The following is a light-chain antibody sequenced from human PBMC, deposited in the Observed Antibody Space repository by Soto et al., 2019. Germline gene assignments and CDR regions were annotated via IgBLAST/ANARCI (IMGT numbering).Light chain of an antibody. J-gene: IGLJ2*01. CDR2: EVS. CDR1: SSDVGSYNL. Sequence: QSALTQPASVSGSPGQSITISCTGTSSDVGSYNLVSWYQQHPGKAPILIIYEVSKRPSGVSNRFSGSKSGNTASLTISGLQAEDEADYYCCSYANSSPAVFGGGTKVTVL. CDR3: CSYANSSPAV. V-gene: IGLV2-23*02.